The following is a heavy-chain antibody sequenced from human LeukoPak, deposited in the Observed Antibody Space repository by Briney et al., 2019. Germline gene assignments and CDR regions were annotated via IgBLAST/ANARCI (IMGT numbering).Heavy chain of an antibody. J-gene: IGHJ4*02. CDR2: IYYSGST. CDR3: ARSVRGVMIFDY. V-gene: IGHV4-59*08. D-gene: IGHD3-10*01. CDR1: GGSFSSYY. Sequence: PSETLSLSCTVSGGSFSSYYRSWIRQPPGKGLEWIGYIYYSGSTNYNASLKSRVTISVDTSKNQFSLKLSSVTAADTAVYYCARSVRGVMIFDYGGQRTLVSVSS.